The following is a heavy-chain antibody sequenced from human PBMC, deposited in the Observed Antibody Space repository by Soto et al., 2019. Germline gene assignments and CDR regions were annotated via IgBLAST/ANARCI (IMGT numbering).Heavy chain of an antibody. CDR1: GFTFSSYW. D-gene: IGHD3-10*01. CDR3: ARDFSRVDYYGSGRQYY. Sequence: GGSLRLSCAASGFTFSSYWMSWVRQAPGKGLEWVANIKQDGSEKYYVDSVKGRFTISRDNAKNSLYLQMNSLRAEDTAVYYCARDFSRVDYYGSGRQYYWGQGTLVTVSS. V-gene: IGHV3-7*01. J-gene: IGHJ4*02. CDR2: IKQDGSEK.